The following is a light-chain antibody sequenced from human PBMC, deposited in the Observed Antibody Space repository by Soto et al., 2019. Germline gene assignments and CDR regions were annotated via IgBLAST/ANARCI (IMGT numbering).Light chain of an antibody. Sequence: QSALTQPASVSGSPGQSITISGTGTNSDVGSYNYVSWHQQHPGKAPKLMIYNVYDRPSGISNRFSGSKSGNTASLTISGLQGEDEADYYCSSYTISRTYVFGTGTKVTVL. CDR2: NVY. J-gene: IGLJ1*01. CDR3: SSYTISRTYV. V-gene: IGLV2-14*03. CDR1: NSDVGSYNY.